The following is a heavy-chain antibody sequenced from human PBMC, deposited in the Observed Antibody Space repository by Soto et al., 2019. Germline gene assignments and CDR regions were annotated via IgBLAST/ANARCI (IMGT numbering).Heavy chain of an antibody. CDR1: GFTFSSYA. D-gene: IGHD6-6*01. V-gene: IGHV3-23*01. CDR2: ISGSGGST. Sequence: GGSLRLSCAASGFTFSSYAMSWVRQAPGKGLEWVSAISGSGGSTYYADSVKGRFTISRDNSKNTLYLQMNSLRAEDTAVYYCAKALEYSSLAKSDYWGQGTLVTVSS. J-gene: IGHJ4*02. CDR3: AKALEYSSLAKSDY.